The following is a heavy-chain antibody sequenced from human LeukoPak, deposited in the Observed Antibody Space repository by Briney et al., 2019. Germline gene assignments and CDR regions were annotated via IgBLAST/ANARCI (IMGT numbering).Heavy chain of an antibody. Sequence: GESLKISCKGSGYSFTSYWIGWVRQMPGKGLEWMGRIDPSDSYTNYSPSFQGHVTISADKSISTAYLQWSSLKASDTAMYYCARSYGSGSYYNDPDYWGQGTLVTVSS. V-gene: IGHV5-10-1*01. J-gene: IGHJ4*02. D-gene: IGHD3-10*01. CDR3: ARSYGSGSYYNDPDY. CDR2: IDPSDSYT. CDR1: GYSFTSYW.